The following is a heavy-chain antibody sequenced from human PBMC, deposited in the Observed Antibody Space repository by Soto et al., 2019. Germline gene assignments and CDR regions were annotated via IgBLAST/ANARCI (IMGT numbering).Heavy chain of an antibody. V-gene: IGHV3-66*04. CDR2: FYSDGNT. CDR3: ARHVYYYWYFDV. D-gene: IGHD3-16*01. J-gene: IGHJ2*01. Sequence: DVQLVESGGGLVQPGGSLRLSCAASGFTVSSSYMGWVRQAPGKGLEWVSSFYSDGNTYYAESVRGRFTIYTDNSRNTLYLHMNSLRVDDAAIYYCARHVYYYWYFDVWCRGTLVTVSS. CDR1: GFTVSSSY.